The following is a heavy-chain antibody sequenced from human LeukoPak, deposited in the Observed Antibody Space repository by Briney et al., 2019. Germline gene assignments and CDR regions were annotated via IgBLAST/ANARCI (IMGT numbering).Heavy chain of an antibody. CDR3: AREVFAGYRAFDY. D-gene: IGHD3-16*02. V-gene: IGHV1-69*13. J-gene: IGHJ4*02. CDR2: IIPIFGTA. Sequence: SVKVSCKASGGTFSSYAISWVRQAPGQGLEWMGGIIPIFGTANYAQKFQGRVTITADESTSTAYMEPSSLRSEDTAVYYCAREVFAGYRAFDYWGQGTLVTVSS. CDR1: GGTFSSYA.